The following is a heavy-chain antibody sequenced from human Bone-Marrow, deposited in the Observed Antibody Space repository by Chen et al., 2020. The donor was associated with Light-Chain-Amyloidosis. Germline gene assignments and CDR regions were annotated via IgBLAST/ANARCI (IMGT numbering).Heavy chain of an antibody. CDR3: ARGRGGGWGSYYD. CDR1: GGSFSGYY. V-gene: IGHV4-34*01. J-gene: IGHJ4*02. CDR2: INHSGRT. D-gene: IGHD1-26*01. Sequence: QVQLQQWGAGLLKPSETLSLTCAVYGGSFSGYYWSWIRQPPGTGLEWIGEINHSGRTNYNPSLKSRLTIAVDTSKKQLSLKLSSVTAADTAVYYCARGRGGGWGSYYDWGQGTLVTVSS.